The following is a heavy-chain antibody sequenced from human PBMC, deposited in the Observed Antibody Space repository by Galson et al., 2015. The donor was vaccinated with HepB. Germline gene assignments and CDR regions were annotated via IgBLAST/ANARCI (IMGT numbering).Heavy chain of an antibody. D-gene: IGHD5/OR15-5a*01. J-gene: IGHJ4*02. CDR1: GFTFSSYA. CDR3: ARWTMSANPLLGY. V-gene: IGHV3-21*05. CDR2: ISSSSSYT. Sequence: SLRLSCAASGFTFSSYAMHWVRQAPGKGLEWVSYISSSSSYTNYADSVKGRFTISRDNAKNSLYLQMNSLRAEDTAVYYCARWTMSANPLLGYWGQGTLVTVSS.